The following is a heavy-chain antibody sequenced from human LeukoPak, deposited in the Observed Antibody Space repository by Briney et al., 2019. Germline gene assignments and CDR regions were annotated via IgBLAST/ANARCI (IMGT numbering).Heavy chain of an antibody. CDR2: ISGSANYT. J-gene: IGHJ3*02. V-gene: IGHV3-23*01. D-gene: IGHD2-2*01. CDR1: GFTFSSYA. Sequence: GGSLRLSCAASGFTFSSYAMSWVRQAPGKGLEWVSAISGSANYTYYADSVKGRFTISRDNSKNTLYLQMNSLRAEDTAAYYCASCSSTSYATGCAFDIWGQGTMVTVSS. CDR3: ASCSSTSYATGCAFDI.